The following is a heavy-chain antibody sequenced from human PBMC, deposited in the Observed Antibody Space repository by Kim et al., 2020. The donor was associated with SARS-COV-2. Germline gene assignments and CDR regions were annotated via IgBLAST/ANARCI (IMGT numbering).Heavy chain of an antibody. Sequence: GPVEGRFTISRSKPKNTLYLQMNSLGAEDTAVYYCAKDFFTLTVTGKFDYWGQGTLVTVSS. V-gene: IGHV3-23*01. J-gene: IGHJ4*02. D-gene: IGHD4-17*01. CDR3: AKDFFTLTVTGKFDY.